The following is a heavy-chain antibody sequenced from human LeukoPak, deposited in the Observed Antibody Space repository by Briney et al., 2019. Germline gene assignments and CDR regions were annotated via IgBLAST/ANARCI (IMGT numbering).Heavy chain of an antibody. CDR2: IYPGDSDT. Sequence: GESLKISCEGSGYSFTTYWIAWVRQVPGKGLEWMGIIYPGDSDTRYSPSFQGQVTISADKSISTASLQWSSLKASDTAMHYCARRMGWSYYERSWAFDYWGLGTLVTVSS. D-gene: IGHD1-26*01. CDR1: GYSFTTYW. V-gene: IGHV5-51*01. CDR3: ARRMGWSYYERSWAFDY. J-gene: IGHJ4*02.